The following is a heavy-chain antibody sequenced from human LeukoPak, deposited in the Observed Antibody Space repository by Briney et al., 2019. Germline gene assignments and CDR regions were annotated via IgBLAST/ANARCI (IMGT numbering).Heavy chain of an antibody. CDR3: SSSPRGTEYFHH. CDR1: GDSVSSYY. J-gene: IGHJ1*01. V-gene: IGHV4-59*08. CDR2: IYNSGST. D-gene: IGHD3-10*01. Sequence: SETLSLSCTVSGDSVSSYYWSWIRQPPGKGLEWIGYIYNSGSTNYNPSLKSRVTISLDKSKNQYSLKLSSVTAADTAVYHCSSSPRGTEYFHHWGQGTLATVSS.